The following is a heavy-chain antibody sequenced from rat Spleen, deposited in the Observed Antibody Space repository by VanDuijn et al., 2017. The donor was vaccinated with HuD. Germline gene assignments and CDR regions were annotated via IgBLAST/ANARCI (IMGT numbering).Heavy chain of an antibody. V-gene: IGHV3-3*01. CDR2: INSAGST. CDR1: GHSITSSYR. Sequence: EVQLQESGPGLVKPSQSLSLTCSVTGHSITSSYRWNWIRKFPGNKLEWMGYINSAGSTNYNPSLKSRISITRDTSKNQFFLQVNSVTTEDTATYYCARSTGTLFDYWGQGVMVTVSS. CDR3: ARSTGTLFDY. D-gene: IGHD1-4*01. J-gene: IGHJ2*01.